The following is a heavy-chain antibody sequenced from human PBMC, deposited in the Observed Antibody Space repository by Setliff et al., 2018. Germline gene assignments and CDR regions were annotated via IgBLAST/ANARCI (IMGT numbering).Heavy chain of an antibody. Sequence: SETLSLTCTVSRGSINSHYWSWIRQPAGKGLEWIGRIFGSGSTNYNPSLKSRVTMSIETSKNQFFLKVRSVTAADTAVYYCARDRGSNNSPEDFDYWGLGTLVTSPQ. J-gene: IGHJ4*02. CDR2: IFGSGST. D-gene: IGHD1-1*01. CDR1: RGSINSHY. CDR3: ARDRGSNNSPEDFDY. V-gene: IGHV4-4*07.